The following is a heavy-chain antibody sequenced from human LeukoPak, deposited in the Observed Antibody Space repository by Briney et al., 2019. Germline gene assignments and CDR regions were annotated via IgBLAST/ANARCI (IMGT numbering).Heavy chain of an antibody. CDR2: IFYSGNT. CDR1: GGSISSGNYY. Sequence: PSQTLSLTCTVSGGSISSGNYYWSWIRQYSGKGLEWIGYIFYSGNTYYNPSLKSRVTISVDTSENRFSLELRSLTVADTAVYYCARHAPAVVGAPGHFDYWGQGTLVTVSS. J-gene: IGHJ4*02. V-gene: IGHV4-31*03. D-gene: IGHD1-26*01. CDR3: ARHAPAVVGAPGHFDY.